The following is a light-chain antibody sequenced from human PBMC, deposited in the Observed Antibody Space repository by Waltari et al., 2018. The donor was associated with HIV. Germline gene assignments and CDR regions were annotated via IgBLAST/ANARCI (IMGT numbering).Light chain of an antibody. J-gene: IGLJ3*02. CDR2: EVS. Sequence: QSALTQPASVSGSPGQSITISCTGTSSDVGGYNYVSWYQQHPGKAPELMIYEVSNRPSGVSNRFSGSKSGNTASLTISGLQAEDEADYYCSSYTSSSTWLFGGGTKLTVL. CDR3: SSYTSSSTWL. V-gene: IGLV2-14*01. CDR1: SSDVGGYNY.